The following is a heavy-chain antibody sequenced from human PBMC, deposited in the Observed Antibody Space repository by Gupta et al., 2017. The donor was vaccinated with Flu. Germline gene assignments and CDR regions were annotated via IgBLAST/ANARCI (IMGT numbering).Heavy chain of an antibody. CDR1: GFTFSSYG. D-gene: IGHD6-25*01. CDR2: ISYDGSNK. CDR3: AKDPAGRLYGMDV. V-gene: IGHV3-30*18. J-gene: IGHJ6*02. Sequence: QVQLVESGGGVVQPGRSLRRPCAASGFTFSSYGMHWVRQAPGKGLEWVAVISYDGSNKYYADSVKGRFTISRDNSKNTLSLQMNSLRAEDTAVYYCAKDPAGRLYGMDVWGQGTTVPVSS.